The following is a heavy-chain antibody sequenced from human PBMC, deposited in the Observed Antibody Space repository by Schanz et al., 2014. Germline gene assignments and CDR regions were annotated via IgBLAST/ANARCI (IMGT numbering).Heavy chain of an antibody. CDR1: GFTFSHFS. D-gene: IGHD1-26*01. Sequence: EVQLVESGGGLVQPGGSLRLSCEVSGFTFSHFSMTWVRQAPGKGLDWVSYISSTSSTIYYADSVKGRFTISRDNARNSVYLQMNSLRDEDTALYYCARRYSGRYCFDYWGQGTLVAVSS. CDR2: ISSTSSTI. J-gene: IGHJ4*02. V-gene: IGHV3-48*02. CDR3: ARRYSGRYCFDY.